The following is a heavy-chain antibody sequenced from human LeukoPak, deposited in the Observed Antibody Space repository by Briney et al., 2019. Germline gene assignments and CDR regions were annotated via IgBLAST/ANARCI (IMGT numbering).Heavy chain of an antibody. CDR2: IWLDGSDK. D-gene: IGHD3-16*02. J-gene: IGHJ4*02. Sequence: GGSLRLSCAASGFTFSSYAMHWVRQAPGKGLEWVAVIWLDGSDKYYADSVRGRLTISRDNSKNTLCLQMNSLRTEDTAVYYCARDVGLWGSYRYTPGYWGQGTLVTVSS. CDR1: GFTFSSYA. CDR3: ARDVGLWGSYRYTPGY. V-gene: IGHV3-30*04.